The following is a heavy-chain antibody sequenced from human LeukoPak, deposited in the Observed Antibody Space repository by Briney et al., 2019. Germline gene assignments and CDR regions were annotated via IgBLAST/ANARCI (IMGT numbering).Heavy chain of an antibody. D-gene: IGHD3-3*02. J-gene: IGHJ2*01. CDR3: ARHFYGYFDL. CDR1: GFTFSSYA. Sequence: GGSLRLSCAASGFTFSSYAMSWVRQAPGRGLEWVANIKQDGNEKYYLDSVNGRFTISRDNAKDSLYLQMDSLRADDTAVYYCARHFYGYFDLWGRGTLVTVSS. CDR2: IKQDGNEK. V-gene: IGHV3-7*03.